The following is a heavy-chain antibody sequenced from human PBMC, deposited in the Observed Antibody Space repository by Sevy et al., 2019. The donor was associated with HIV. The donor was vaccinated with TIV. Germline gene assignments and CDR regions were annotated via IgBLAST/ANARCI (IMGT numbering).Heavy chain of an antibody. V-gene: IGHV3-15*01. D-gene: IGHD2-15*01. CDR2: IRSKAGGGTT. CDR3: TTDHRRDGIVVVPFEY. Sequence: LGGSLRLSCAASGFTFSNAWMSWVRQSPGKGLEWVGRIRSKAGGGTTDYATIVKGKFTISRDDSREILYLQLNSLETEDTAVYYCTTDHRRDGIVVVPFEYWGQGTLVTVSS. J-gene: IGHJ4*02. CDR1: GFTFSNAW.